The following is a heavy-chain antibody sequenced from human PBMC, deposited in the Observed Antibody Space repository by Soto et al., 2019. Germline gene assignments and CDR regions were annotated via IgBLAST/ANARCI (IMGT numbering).Heavy chain of an antibody. CDR1: SGSIRNYY. J-gene: IGHJ5*01. D-gene: IGHD3-10*02. Sequence: SETLSLTCTVSSGSIRNYYWSWIRQPPGKGLEWIGYIFYSGSTNYNPSLKSRVTISRDTSQNQFSLMLTSVTAADTAVYYCTGRKSLTIFEICFGGLSGYNWVDPFGRGYLVTVS. CDR2: IFYSGST. V-gene: IGHV4-59*08. CDR3: TGRKSLTIFEICFGGLSGYNWVDP.